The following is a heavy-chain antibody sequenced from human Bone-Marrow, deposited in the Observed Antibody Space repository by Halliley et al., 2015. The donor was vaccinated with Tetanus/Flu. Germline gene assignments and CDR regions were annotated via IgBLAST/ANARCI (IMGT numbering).Heavy chain of an antibody. CDR1: GFTVSSNY. Sequence: SLRLSCAVSGFTVSSNYMSWVRQAPGKGLEWVSVIYGGGTTHYADSVKGRFPISRDNSKNTLSLQMNSLRAEDTAVYYCSRGAQGALDIWGQGTMVTVSS. CDR2: IYGGGTT. CDR3: SRGAQGALDI. V-gene: IGHV3-53*01. J-gene: IGHJ3*02.